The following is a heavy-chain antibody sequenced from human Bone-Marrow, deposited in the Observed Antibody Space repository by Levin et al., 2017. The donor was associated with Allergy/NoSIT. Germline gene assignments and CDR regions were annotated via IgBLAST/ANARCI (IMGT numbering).Heavy chain of an antibody. V-gene: IGHV3-33*01. CDR3: ARDPNGYSSSWPDY. CDR2: IWRDGSNK. CDR1: GFTLSSYG. D-gene: IGHD6-13*01. J-gene: IGHJ4*02. Sequence: LSLTCAASGFTLSSYGMHWVRPAPGKGLEWVAVIWRDGSNKNYADSVKGRFTISRDNSKNTLYLQMNSLRAEDTAVYYCARDPNGYSSSWPDYWGQGTLVTVSS.